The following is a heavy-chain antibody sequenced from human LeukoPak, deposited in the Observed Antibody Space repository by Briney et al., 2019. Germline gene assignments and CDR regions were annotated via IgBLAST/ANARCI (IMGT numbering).Heavy chain of an antibody. CDR1: GFTVSSNY. V-gene: IGHV4-59*04. D-gene: IGHD3-22*01. CDR3: ARRRYYDGSGYLE. Sequence: PGGSLRLSCAASGFTVSSNYMSWVRQPPGKGLEWIGTIYYSGRTYYSPSLKSRVTMSVDPSNNQFSLNLRSVTAADTALYYCARRRYYDGSGYLEWGQGTLLSVSS. J-gene: IGHJ1*01. CDR2: IYYSGRT.